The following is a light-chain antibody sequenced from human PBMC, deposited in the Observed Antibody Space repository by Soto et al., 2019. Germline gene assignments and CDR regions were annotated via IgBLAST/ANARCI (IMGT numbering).Light chain of an antibody. CDR1: RSDVGSYNR. V-gene: IGLV2-18*02. CDR2: DVN. Sequence: QSALTQPPSVSGSPGQSVAISCTGTRSDVGSYNRVSWYQQPPGTAPKLMIYDVNNRPSGVPDRFSGSKSGNTASLNISGLQAEDEADYYCSSYTISSTYVFGTGTKLTVL. CDR3: SSYTISSTYV. J-gene: IGLJ1*01.